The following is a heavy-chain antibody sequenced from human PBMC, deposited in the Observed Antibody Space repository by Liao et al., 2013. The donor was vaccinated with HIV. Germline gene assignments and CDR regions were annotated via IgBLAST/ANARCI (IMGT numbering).Heavy chain of an antibody. V-gene: IGHV4-4*07. CDR3: ARENAYSYGSYHYYYYMDV. J-gene: IGHJ6*03. Sequence: QVQLQESGPGLVKPSGTLSLTCTVSGGSISSSYWSWIRQPAGKGLEWIGHFYTSGSTNYNPSLKSRVTMSVDTSKNQFSLKLSSVTAADTAVYYCARENAYSYGSYHYYYYMDVWGKGTTVTVSS. D-gene: IGHD5-18*01. CDR2: FYTSGST. CDR1: GGSISSSY.